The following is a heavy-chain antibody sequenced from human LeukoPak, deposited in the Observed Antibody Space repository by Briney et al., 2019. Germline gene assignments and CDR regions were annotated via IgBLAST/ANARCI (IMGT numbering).Heavy chain of an antibody. D-gene: IGHD3-10*01. CDR1: GFTVSSNY. CDR2: IYSGGST. CDR3: ARGPALLWFGELINWFDP. Sequence: GSLRLSCAASGFTVSSNYMSWVRQAPGKGLEWVSVIYSGGSTYYADSVEGRFTISRDNSKNTLYLQMNSLRAEDTAVYYCARGPALLWFGELINWFDPWGQGTLVTVSS. V-gene: IGHV3-66*01. J-gene: IGHJ5*02.